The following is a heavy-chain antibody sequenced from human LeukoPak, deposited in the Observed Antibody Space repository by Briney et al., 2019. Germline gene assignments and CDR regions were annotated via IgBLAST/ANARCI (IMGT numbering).Heavy chain of an antibody. CDR2: IYYSGST. CDR1: GGSISSGDYY. D-gene: IGHD3-10*01. J-gene: IGHJ4*02. Sequence: SQTLSLTCTVSGGSISSGDYYWGWVRQPPGKGLEWIGYIYYSGSTYYNPSLKSRVTISVDTSKNQFSLKLSSVTAADTAVYYCARSITMVRKGFDYWGQGTLVTVSS. V-gene: IGHV4-30-4*01. CDR3: ARSITMVRKGFDY.